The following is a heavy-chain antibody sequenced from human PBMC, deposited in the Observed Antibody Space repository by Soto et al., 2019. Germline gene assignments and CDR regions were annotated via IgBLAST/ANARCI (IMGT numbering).Heavy chain of an antibody. Sequence: QVQLVQSGAEMKKPGASVKVSCKASGYTFTTYGISWVRQAPGQGLEWMGWISAYNGNTHYAQKLQGRVTMTTDTSTSTAYLELRSLRSYDTAVYSCAREHFPSTYESFDYWVQGTLVTVSS. CDR1: GYTFTTYG. D-gene: IGHD3-3*02. V-gene: IGHV1-18*04. CDR3: AREHFPSTYESFDY. CDR2: ISAYNGNT. J-gene: IGHJ4*02.